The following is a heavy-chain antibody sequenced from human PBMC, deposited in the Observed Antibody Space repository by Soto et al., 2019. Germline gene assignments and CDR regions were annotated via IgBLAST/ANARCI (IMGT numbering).Heavy chain of an antibody. D-gene: IGHD3-16*02. CDR2: IYYSGST. Sequence: QLQLQESGPGLVKPSETLSLTCTVSGGSISSSRYYWGWIRQPPGKGLEWIGSIYYSGSTYYNPSLKSRVTISVDTSKNQFSLELSSVTAADTAVYYRARRGGYDYVWGSSRYTKDPKRGFDYWGQGTLVTFSS. V-gene: IGHV4-39*01. CDR3: ARRGGYDYVWGSSRYTKDPKRGFDY. CDR1: GGSISSSRYY. J-gene: IGHJ4*02.